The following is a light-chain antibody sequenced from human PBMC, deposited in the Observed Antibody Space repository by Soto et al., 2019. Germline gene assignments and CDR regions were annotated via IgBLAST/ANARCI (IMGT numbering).Light chain of an antibody. CDR1: QTVNNN. CDR3: QQYNNWPLT. J-gene: IGKJ4*01. Sequence: EIVMTQSPATLSVSPGERATLSCRASQTVNNNLAWYQQKPGQAPRLLIYGASARATGIPARFSGSGSGTEFTLTISSLQSEDCAVYYFQQYNNWPLTFGGGTKVEIK. V-gene: IGKV3-15*01. CDR2: GAS.